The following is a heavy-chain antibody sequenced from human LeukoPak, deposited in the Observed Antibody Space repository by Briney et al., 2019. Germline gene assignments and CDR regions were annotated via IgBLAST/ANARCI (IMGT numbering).Heavy chain of an antibody. Sequence: SETLSLTCTVSGASISGYYWSWIRQPPGKGLEWIGYIYHSRSASYNPSLKSRVTISVDTSKNQFSLKLSSVTAADTAVYYCARHYHSSGYYYDAFDIWGQGTMVTVSS. CDR2: IYHSRSA. CDR1: GASISGYY. J-gene: IGHJ3*02. D-gene: IGHD3-22*01. V-gene: IGHV4-59*08. CDR3: ARHYHSSGYYYDAFDI.